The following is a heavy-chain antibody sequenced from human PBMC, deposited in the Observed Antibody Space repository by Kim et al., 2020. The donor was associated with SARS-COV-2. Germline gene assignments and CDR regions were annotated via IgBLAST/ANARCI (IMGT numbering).Heavy chain of an antibody. V-gene: IGHV3-9*01. Sequence: GGSLRLSCAASGFTFDDYAMHWVRQAPGKGLEWVSGISWNSGSIGYADSLKGRFTISRDNAKNSLYLQMNSLRAEDTALYYCAKDKGFTGYSYGLDYWGQGTLVTVSS. D-gene: IGHD5-18*01. CDR1: GFTFDDYA. J-gene: IGHJ4*02. CDR2: ISWNSGSI. CDR3: AKDKGFTGYSYGLDY.